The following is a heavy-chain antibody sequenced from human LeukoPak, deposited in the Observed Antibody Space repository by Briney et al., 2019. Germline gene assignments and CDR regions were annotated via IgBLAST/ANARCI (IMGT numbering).Heavy chain of an antibody. CDR3: ARVLRWDAFDI. V-gene: IGHV1-69*04. CDR2: IIPILGIA. CDR1: GGTLSSYA. Sequence: ASVKVSCKASGGTLSSYAISWVRQAPGQGLEWMGRIIPILGIANYAQKFQGRVTITADKSTSTAYMELSSLRSEDTAVYYCARVLRWDAFDIWGQGTMVTVSS. J-gene: IGHJ3*02. D-gene: IGHD5-24*01.